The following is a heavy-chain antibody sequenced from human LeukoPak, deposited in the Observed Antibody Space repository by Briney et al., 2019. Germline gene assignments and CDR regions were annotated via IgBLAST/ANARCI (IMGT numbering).Heavy chain of an antibody. CDR1: GFTFSDYY. Sequence: GGSLRLSCAASGFTFSDYYMSWIRQAPGKGLEWVSYISSSGSTIYYADSVKGRFTISRDNAKNSLYLQMNSLRAEDTAVYYCARARLFYDSSGYYLPPFDYWGQGTLVTVFS. CDR3: ARARLFYDSSGYYLPPFDY. CDR2: ISSSGSTI. J-gene: IGHJ4*02. D-gene: IGHD3-22*01. V-gene: IGHV3-11*01.